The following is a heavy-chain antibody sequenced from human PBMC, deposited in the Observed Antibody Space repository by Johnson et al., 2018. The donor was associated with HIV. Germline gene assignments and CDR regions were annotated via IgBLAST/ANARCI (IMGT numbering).Heavy chain of an antibody. CDR3: TTGFGPAYEI. Sequence: QVQLVESGGGVVQPGGSLRLSCAASGFTFSKYGMQWVRQAPGKGLEWVAFIQYDGNNKYYAESVKGRFTISRDNSNNTLYLQMNSLRTEDTAVYYCTTGFGPAYEIWGQGTMVTVSS. CDR1: GFTFSKYG. V-gene: IGHV3-30*02. CDR2: IQYDGNNK. J-gene: IGHJ3*02. D-gene: IGHD3-16*01.